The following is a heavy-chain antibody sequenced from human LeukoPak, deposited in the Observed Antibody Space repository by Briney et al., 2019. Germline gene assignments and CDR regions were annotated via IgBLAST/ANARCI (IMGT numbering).Heavy chain of an antibody. D-gene: IGHD3-22*01. CDR1: GFTFSSYA. CDR2: ISGSGGST. CDR3: AKAYYYDSSGYLSPGFYYYYMDV. V-gene: IGHV3-23*01. Sequence: SGGSLRLSCAASGFTFSSYAMSWVRQAPGKGLEWVSAISGSGGSTYYADSVKGRFTVSRDNSKNTLYLQMNSLRAEDTAVYYCAKAYYYDSSGYLSPGFYYYYMDVWGKGTTVTVSS. J-gene: IGHJ6*03.